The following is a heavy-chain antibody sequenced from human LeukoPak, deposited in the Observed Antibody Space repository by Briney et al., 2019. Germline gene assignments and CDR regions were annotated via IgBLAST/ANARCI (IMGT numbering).Heavy chain of an antibody. D-gene: IGHD6-25*01. Sequence: SETLSLTCTVSGGSISSDSYYWSWIRQPPGKGLEWIGSIYYSGNTYYKSSLKSRVTISVDTSKNQFSLKLTSVTAADTAVYYCAHLSSSGWTWGFQHWGQGTLVTVSS. CDR2: IYYSGNT. J-gene: IGHJ1*01. V-gene: IGHV4-39*01. CDR3: AHLSSSGWTWGFQH. CDR1: GGSISSDSYY.